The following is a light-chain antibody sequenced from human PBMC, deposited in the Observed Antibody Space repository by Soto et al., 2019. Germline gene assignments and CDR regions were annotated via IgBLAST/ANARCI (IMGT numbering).Light chain of an antibody. Sequence: DIVMTQSPDSLAVSLGERATINCKSSQSVLYSSNNKNYLAWYQQKPGQPPKLLIYWASTRESGVPDRFSGSGSGTYFTLTISSLQAEDVAVYYCQQYYRTPALTFGGGTKVEIK. CDR3: QQYYRTPALT. V-gene: IGKV4-1*01. J-gene: IGKJ4*01. CDR2: WAS. CDR1: QSVLYSSNNKNY.